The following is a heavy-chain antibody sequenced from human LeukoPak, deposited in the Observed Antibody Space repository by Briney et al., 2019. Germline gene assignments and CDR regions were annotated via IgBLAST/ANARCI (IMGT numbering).Heavy chain of an antibody. CDR1: GGTFISYE. V-gene: IGHV1-69*05. CDR3: ASGTTDIVVVPATLRNYYFDY. CDR2: IIPMFGKA. Sequence: SVKVSCKASGGTFISYEISWVRQAPGQGLEWMGGIIPMFGKAKYAQKFQGRVTITTDKSTSTAYMELSSLRSEDTAVYYCASGTTDIVVVPATLRNYYFDYWGQGTLVTISS. D-gene: IGHD2-2*01. J-gene: IGHJ4*02.